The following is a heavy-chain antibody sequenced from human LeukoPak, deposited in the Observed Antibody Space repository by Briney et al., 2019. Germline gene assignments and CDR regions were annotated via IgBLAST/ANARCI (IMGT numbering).Heavy chain of an antibody. CDR2: IFYSGST. CDR3: ARGGYSYGWLFDY. V-gene: IGHV4-39*01. Sequence: SETLSLTCTVSGGSISSSSYYWGWIRQPPGKGLEWIGNIFYSGSTYYNPSLKSRVTISVDTSKNQFSLKLNSVTAADTAVYYCARGGYSYGWLFDYWGQGTLVTVSS. D-gene: IGHD5-18*01. J-gene: IGHJ4*02. CDR1: GGSISSSSYY.